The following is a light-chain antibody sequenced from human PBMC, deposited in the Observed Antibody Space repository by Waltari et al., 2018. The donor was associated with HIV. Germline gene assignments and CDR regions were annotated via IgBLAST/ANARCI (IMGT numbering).Light chain of an antibody. Sequence: QSALTQPASVSGSPGQSLTHSCTGTRSDVGCYNYVSCYQQHPGKAPKLMIYDVSNRPSGVSNRFSASKSGNTASLTISGLQAEDEADYYCSSYTSSSALYVVFGGGTKLTVL. CDR3: SSYTSSSALYVV. CDR1: RSDVGCYNY. V-gene: IGLV2-14*03. CDR2: DVS. J-gene: IGLJ2*01.